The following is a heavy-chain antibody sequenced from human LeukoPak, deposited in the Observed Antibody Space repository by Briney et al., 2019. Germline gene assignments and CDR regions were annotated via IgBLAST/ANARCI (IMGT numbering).Heavy chain of an antibody. CDR3: ARRYCSSTSCYLGSYGMDV. Sequence: GESLKISCQGSGYSFTSYWIGWARQMPGKGLEWMGIIYPGDSDTRYSPSFQGQVTISADKSISTAYLQWSSLKASDTAMYYCARRYCSSTSCYLGSYGMDVWGQGTTVTVSS. D-gene: IGHD2-2*01. J-gene: IGHJ6*02. CDR2: IYPGDSDT. V-gene: IGHV5-51*01. CDR1: GYSFTSYW.